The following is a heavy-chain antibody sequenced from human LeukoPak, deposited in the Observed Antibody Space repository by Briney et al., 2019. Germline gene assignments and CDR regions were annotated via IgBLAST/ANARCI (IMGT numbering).Heavy chain of an antibody. CDR1: GFTFSSYG. J-gene: IGHJ4*02. D-gene: IGHD3-22*01. V-gene: IGHV3-23*01. CDR3: AKDSYDNSI. CDR2: ISDTGGRT. Sequence: GGSLRLSCAASGFTFSSYGMHWVRQAPGKGLEWVSAISDTGGRTFYADSVKGRFTISRDNSKNTLYLQMNSLRAEDTAVYYCAKDSYDNSIWGQGTLVTVSS.